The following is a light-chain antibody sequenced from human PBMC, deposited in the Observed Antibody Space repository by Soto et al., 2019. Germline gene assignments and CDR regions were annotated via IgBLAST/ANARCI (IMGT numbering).Light chain of an antibody. CDR1: QSININ. J-gene: IGKJ5*01. Sequence: EILMTQSPATLSVSLGERVTLSCRASQSININLAWYQQTPGQSPRLLIYGASTRATDVPARFSGSGSGTYFTLTITSLQSEDFAVYYCQQYHNWPPITFGQGTRLEI. CDR2: GAS. V-gene: IGKV3-15*01. CDR3: QQYHNWPPIT.